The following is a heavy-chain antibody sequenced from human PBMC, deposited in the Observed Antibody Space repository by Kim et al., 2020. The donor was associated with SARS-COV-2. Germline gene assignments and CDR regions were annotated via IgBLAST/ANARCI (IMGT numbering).Heavy chain of an antibody. D-gene: IGHD2-21*02. CDR3: ARDSDSIVVVTANVDV. Sequence: GGSLRLSCAASGFTFSSYGMHWVRQAPGKGLEWVAVIWYDGSNKYYADSVKGRFTISRDNSKNTLYLQMNSLRAEDTAVYYCARDSDSIVVVTANVDVWGQGTTVTVSS. CDR2: IWYDGSNK. CDR1: GFTFSSYG. V-gene: IGHV3-33*01. J-gene: IGHJ6*02.